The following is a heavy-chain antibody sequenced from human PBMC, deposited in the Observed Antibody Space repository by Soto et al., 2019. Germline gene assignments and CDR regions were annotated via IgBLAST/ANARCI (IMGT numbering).Heavy chain of an antibody. V-gene: IGHV3-23*01. Sequence: VQLLESGGGLAQPGGSLRLSCAASGFSFTSFVMSWVRQAPGTGLEWVSSIDGSGATTYYADSVKGRFTVSKDNSRTTLYLQMSSLRAEDTATYYCAEGGDFDYWGRGALVTVSA. CDR1: GFSFTSFV. CDR3: AEGGDFDY. D-gene: IGHD2-15*01. J-gene: IGHJ4*02. CDR2: IDGSGATT.